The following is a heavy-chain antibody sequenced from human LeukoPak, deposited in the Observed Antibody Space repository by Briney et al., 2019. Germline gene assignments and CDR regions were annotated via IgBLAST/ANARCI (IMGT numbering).Heavy chain of an antibody. CDR2: ISSSGSTI. CDR3: ARRGPLFSYYDILRNFYMDV. D-gene: IGHD3-9*01. J-gene: IGHJ6*03. Sequence: GGSLRLSCAASGFTFSDYYMSWIRQAPGKGLEWVSYISSSGSTIYYADSVKGRFTISRDNAKNSLYLQMNSLGAEDTAVYYCARRGPLFSYYDILRNFYMDVWGKGTTVTASS. V-gene: IGHV3-11*01. CDR1: GFTFSDYY.